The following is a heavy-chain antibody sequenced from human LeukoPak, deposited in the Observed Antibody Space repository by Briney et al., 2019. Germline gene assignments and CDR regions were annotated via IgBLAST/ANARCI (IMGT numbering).Heavy chain of an antibody. D-gene: IGHD1-26*01. J-gene: IGHJ3*02. Sequence: GGSLRLSCAASGFTSSSYAMSWVRQAPGKGLEWVSAISGSGGNKYYADSVKGRLTISRDNSKNTLYLQMNSLRAEDSAAYYCAKLRSGTTGNVEIWGQGTMVNVSS. CDR2: ISGSGGNK. V-gene: IGHV3-23*01. CDR3: AKLRSGTTGNVEI. CDR1: GFTSSSYA.